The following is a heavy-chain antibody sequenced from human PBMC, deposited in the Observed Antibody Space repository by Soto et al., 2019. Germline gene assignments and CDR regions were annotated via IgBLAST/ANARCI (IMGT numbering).Heavy chain of an antibody. V-gene: IGHV1-46*01. Sequence: QVQLVQSGAEVKKPGASVKVSCKASGYTFTSYYMHWVRQAPGQGLEWMGIINPSGGSTSYAQKFLCRVTMTRDTSTSTVYMELSSLISEDTAVYYCARDSPRGWLYPNDAFDIWGQGTMVTVSS. CDR3: ARDSPRGWLYPNDAFDI. CDR1: GYTFTSYY. J-gene: IGHJ3*02. D-gene: IGHD3-16*02. CDR2: INPSGGST.